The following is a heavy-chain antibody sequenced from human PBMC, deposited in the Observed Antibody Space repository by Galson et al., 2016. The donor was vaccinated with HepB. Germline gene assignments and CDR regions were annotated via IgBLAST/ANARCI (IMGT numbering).Heavy chain of an antibody. CDR3: ARSNHWNYMLYGMVV. V-gene: IGHV2-70*11. J-gene: IGHJ6*02. CDR1: GFSLESTRMC. D-gene: IGHD1-7*01. CDR2: IDWDGDQ. Sequence: PALVKPTQTLTLTCTFSGFSLESTRMCVNWIRQPPGKPLEWLARIDWDGDQYYSKSLKTRLTISKDTSKNLVVLTMTNMDPVDTATYYCARSNHWNYMLYGMVVWGRGTTVIVSS.